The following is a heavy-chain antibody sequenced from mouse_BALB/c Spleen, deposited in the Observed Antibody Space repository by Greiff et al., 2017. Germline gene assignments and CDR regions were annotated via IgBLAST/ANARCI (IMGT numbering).Heavy chain of an antibody. CDR1: GFTFSSFG. D-gene: IGHD3-2*02. V-gene: IGHV5-17*02. CDR3: ARSGGNYVGY. CDR2: ISSGSSTI. Sequence: EVQGVESGGGLVQPGGSRKLSCAASGFTFSSFGMHWVRQAPEKGLEWVAYISSGSSTIYYADTVKGRFTISRDNPKNTLFLQMTSLRSEDTAMYYCARSGGNYVGYWGQGTTLTVSS. J-gene: IGHJ2*01.